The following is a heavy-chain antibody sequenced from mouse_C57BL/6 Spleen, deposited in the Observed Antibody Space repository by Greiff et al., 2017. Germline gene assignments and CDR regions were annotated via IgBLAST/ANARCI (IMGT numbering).Heavy chain of an antibody. CDR2: IHPNSGST. CDR3: ARGETTVVATDY. D-gene: IGHD1-1*01. Sequence: QVQLQQPGPELVKPGASVKLSCKASGYTFTSYWMHWVKQRPGQGLEWIGMIHPNSGSTNYNEKFKSKATLTVDKSSSTAYMQLSSLTSEDSAVYYCARGETTVVATDYWGQGTTLTVSS. CDR1: GYTFTSYW. J-gene: IGHJ2*01. V-gene: IGHV1-64*01.